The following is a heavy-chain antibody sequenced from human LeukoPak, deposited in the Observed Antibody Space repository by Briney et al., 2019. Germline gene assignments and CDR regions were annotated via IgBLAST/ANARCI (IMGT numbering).Heavy chain of an antibody. D-gene: IGHD6-19*01. CDR3: AKVDGYSSGPCDY. J-gene: IGHJ4*02. V-gene: IGHV3-21*04. CDR2: ISSSSSYI. CDR1: GFTFSSYS. Sequence: GGSLRLSCAASGFTFSSYSMNWVRQAPGKGLEWVSSISSSSSYIYYADSVKGRFTISRDNAKNTLYLQMNSLRAEDTALYYCAKVDGYSSGPCDYWGQGTLVTVSS.